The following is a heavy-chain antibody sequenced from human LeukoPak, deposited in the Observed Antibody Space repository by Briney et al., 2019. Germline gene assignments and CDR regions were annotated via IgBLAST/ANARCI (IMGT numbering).Heavy chain of an antibody. CDR1: GFTFTDYY. D-gene: IGHD6-13*01. CDR2: IDPNHGDT. Sequence: GASVKVSCKASGFTFTDYYIHWVRQAPGHGLEWMGWIDPNHGDTDYAQRFHGGVTMTRHTSITTLYMELTRFTSVGTAVYFCARELDTLSAGHFDSWGQGTLVTVSS. CDR3: ARELDTLSAGHFDS. J-gene: IGHJ4*02. V-gene: IGHV1-2*02.